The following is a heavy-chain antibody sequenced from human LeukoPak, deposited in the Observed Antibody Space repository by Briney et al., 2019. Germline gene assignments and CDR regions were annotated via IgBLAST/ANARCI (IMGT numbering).Heavy chain of an antibody. Sequence: SVKVSCKASGGTFSSYAISWVRQAPGQGLEWTGGIIPIFGTANYAQKFQGRVTITADESTSTAYMELSSLRSEDTAVYYCARDKGGYDPGDYYYYMDVRGKGTTVTVSS. J-gene: IGHJ6*03. CDR1: GGTFSSYA. CDR2: IIPIFGTA. D-gene: IGHD5-12*01. V-gene: IGHV1-69*13. CDR3: ARDKGGYDPGDYYYYMDV.